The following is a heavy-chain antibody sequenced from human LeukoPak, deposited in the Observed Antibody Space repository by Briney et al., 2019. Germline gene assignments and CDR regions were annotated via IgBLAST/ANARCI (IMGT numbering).Heavy chain of an antibody. CDR3: TRDFISGYDLEY. D-gene: IGHD5-12*01. J-gene: IGHJ4*02. CDR1: GFTFSSYS. Sequence: GSLRLSCAASGFTFSSYSMNWVRQAPGKGLEWVGFIRSKAYGGTTEYAASVKGRFTISRDDSKSIAYLQMNSLKTEDTAVYYCTRDFISGYDLEYWGQGTLVTVSS. CDR2: IRSKAYGGTT. V-gene: IGHV3-49*04.